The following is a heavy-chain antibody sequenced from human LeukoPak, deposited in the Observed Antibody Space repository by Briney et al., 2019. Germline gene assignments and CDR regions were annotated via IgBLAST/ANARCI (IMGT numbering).Heavy chain of an antibody. CDR1: GFTFSSYA. J-gene: IGHJ4*02. V-gene: IGHV3-23*01. CDR2: ISGSGGST. CDR3: AISPAPSYYDFWSGYYISNESFDY. D-gene: IGHD3-3*01. Sequence: GGSLRLSCAASGFTFSSYAMSWVRQAPGKGLEWVSAISGSGGSTYYADSVKGRFTISRDNSKNTLYLQMNSLRAEDTAVYYCAISPAPSYYDFWSGYYISNESFDYWGQGTLVTVSS.